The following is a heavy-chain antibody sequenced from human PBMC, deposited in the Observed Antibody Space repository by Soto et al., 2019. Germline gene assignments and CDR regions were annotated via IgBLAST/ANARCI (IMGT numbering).Heavy chain of an antibody. CDR2: IGTAGDT. V-gene: IGHV3-13*01. CDR1: GFTFSSYD. J-gene: IGHJ4*02. D-gene: IGHD3-9*01. CDR3: ARLYYDILTGRKNYYFDY. Sequence: EVQLVESGGGLVQPGGSLRLSCAASGFTFSSYDMHWVRQATGKGLEWVSAIGTAGDTYYPGSVKGRFTISRENAKNSLYLQMNSRRAEDTAVYYCARLYYDILTGRKNYYFDYWGQGTLVTVSS.